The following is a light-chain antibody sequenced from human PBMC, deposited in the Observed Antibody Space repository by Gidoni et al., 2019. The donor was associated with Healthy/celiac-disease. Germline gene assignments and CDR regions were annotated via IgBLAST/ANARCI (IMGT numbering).Light chain of an antibody. CDR3: QQSYSTPLT. CDR1: QSISSY. J-gene: IGKJ2*01. CDR2: AAS. V-gene: IGKV1-39*01. Sequence: DIQMTQSPSSLSASVGDRVTITCRASQSISSYLNWYQQKPGKAPKLLIYAASSLQSGVPSRFGGSGSGTDFTLTISSLQPEDFATYYCQQSYSTPLTFGQXTKLEIK.